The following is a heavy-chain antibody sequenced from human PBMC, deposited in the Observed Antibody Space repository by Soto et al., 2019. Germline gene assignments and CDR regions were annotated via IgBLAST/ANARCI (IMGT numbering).Heavy chain of an antibody. Sequence: SLSLSCAASGFTFNNFGMHWVRQAPGKGLEWVAVMWSNGNSKSYTDSVKGRITISRDNSKNTLYLELNTLTVEDTALYFCARGKGSRNSGDSFDYWGPGTLVTVSS. J-gene: IGHJ4*02. CDR3: ARGKGSRNSGDSFDY. CDR1: GFTFNNFG. CDR2: MWSNGNSK. D-gene: IGHD6-19*01. V-gene: IGHV3-33*01.